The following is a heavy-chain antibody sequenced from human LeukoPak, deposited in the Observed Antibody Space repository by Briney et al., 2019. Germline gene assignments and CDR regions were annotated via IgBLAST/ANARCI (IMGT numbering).Heavy chain of an antibody. J-gene: IGHJ4*02. CDR3: TTTDHFDY. Sequence: GGSLRLSCAASGFTLRNYWMHWARHAPGKGLVWVSRGEGDGSTSTYADSVKGRFTISRDTAKNTLYLQMNSLRAEDTAVYYCTTTDHFDYWGQGTLVTVSS. CDR2: GEGDGSTS. V-gene: IGHV3-74*03. CDR1: GFTLRNYW.